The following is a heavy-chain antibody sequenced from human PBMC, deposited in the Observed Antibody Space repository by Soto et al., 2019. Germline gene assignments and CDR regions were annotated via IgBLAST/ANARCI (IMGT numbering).Heavy chain of an antibody. CDR2: IWYDGSNK. Sequence: PGGSLRLSCAASGFTFSSYGMHWVRQAPGKGLEWVAVIWYDGSNKYYADSVKGRFTISRDNSKNTLYLQMNSLRAEDTAVYYCARDFGEKYYDFWSGSPHYGMDVWGQGTTVTVSS. CDR1: GFTFSSYG. J-gene: IGHJ6*02. D-gene: IGHD3-3*01. V-gene: IGHV3-33*01. CDR3: ARDFGEKYYDFWSGSPHYGMDV.